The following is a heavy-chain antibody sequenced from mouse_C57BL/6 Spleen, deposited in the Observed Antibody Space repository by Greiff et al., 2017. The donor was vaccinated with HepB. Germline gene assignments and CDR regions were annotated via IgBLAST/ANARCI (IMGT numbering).Heavy chain of an antibody. CDR1: GYSITSGYD. CDR3: ARASIYYDYAMDY. Sequence: DVKLQESGPGMVKPSQSLSLTCTVTGYSITSGYDWHWIRHFPGNKLEWMGYISYSGSTNYNPSLKSRISITHDTSKNHFFLKLNSVTTEDTATYYCARASIYYDYAMDYWGQGTSVTVSS. D-gene: IGHD2-4*01. CDR2: ISYSGST. V-gene: IGHV3-1*01. J-gene: IGHJ4*01.